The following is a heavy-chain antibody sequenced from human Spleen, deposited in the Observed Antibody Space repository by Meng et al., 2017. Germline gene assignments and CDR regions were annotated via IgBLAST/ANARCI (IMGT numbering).Heavy chain of an antibody. J-gene: IGHJ4*02. V-gene: IGHV3-7*03. D-gene: IGHD3-22*01. CDR3: AKDAGFYDSSALDF. CDR2: IKPDGSEK. Sequence: ETLSLTCAASGFTFSSYWMSWVRQAPGKGLEWVANIKPDGSEKYYVDSVKGRFTISRDNAKNSLYLQMNSLRAEDMALYYCAKDAGFYDSSALDFWGQGALVTVSS. CDR1: GFTFSSYW.